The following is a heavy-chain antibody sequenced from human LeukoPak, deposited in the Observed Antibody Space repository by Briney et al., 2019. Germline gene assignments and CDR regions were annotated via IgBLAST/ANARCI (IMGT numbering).Heavy chain of an antibody. Sequence: SETLSLTCTVSGGSISSSSYYLGWIRQPPGKGLEWIGSIYYSGSTYYNPSLKSRVTISVDTSKNQFSLKLSSVTAADTAVYYCARQDDSSGYYGDYFDYWGQGTLVTVSS. D-gene: IGHD3-22*01. CDR1: GGSISSSSYY. V-gene: IGHV4-39*01. J-gene: IGHJ4*02. CDR2: IYYSGST. CDR3: ARQDDSSGYYGDYFDY.